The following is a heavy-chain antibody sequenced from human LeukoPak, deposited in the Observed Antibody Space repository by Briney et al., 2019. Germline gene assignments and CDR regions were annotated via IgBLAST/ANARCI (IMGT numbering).Heavy chain of an antibody. V-gene: IGHV3-64*01. Sequence: GGSLRLSCAASGFTFSSYAMHWVRQAPGKGLEYVSAISSNGGSTYYANSVKGRFTISRDNSKNTLYLQMGSLRAEDMAVYYCVRDYDTSGPQKNFFDFWGQGTLVTVSS. D-gene: IGHD3-22*01. CDR1: GFTFSSYA. CDR2: ISSNGGST. J-gene: IGHJ4*02. CDR3: VRDYDTSGPQKNFFDF.